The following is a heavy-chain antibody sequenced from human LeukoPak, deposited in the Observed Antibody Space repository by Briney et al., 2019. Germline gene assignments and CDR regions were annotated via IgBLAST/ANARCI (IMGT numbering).Heavy chain of an antibody. CDR1: GGSVSSGSYY. V-gene: IGHV4-39*01. CDR2: ISYSGST. D-gene: IGHD6-13*01. CDR3: ASGGSSSWYRWFDP. J-gene: IGHJ5*02. Sequence: SETLSLTCTVSGGSVSSGSYYWSWIRQPPGKGLEWIGDISYSGSTYYNPSLKSRVTISVDTSKNQFSLKLSSVTATDTAVYYCASGGSSSWYRWFDPWGQGTLVTVSS.